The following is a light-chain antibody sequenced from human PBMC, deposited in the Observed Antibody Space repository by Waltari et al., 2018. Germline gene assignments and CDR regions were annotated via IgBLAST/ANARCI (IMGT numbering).Light chain of an antibody. Sequence: EIVLTQSPATLSLSPGERATLSCRASQRVGRTLAWYQQKPGQAPRLRMYGASSRATGTPDRFSGSGSGTDFSLTISRLEPEDFAVYYCQHYVRLPATFGQGTKVEIK. CDR1: QRVGRT. CDR3: QHYVRLPAT. J-gene: IGKJ1*01. V-gene: IGKV3-20*01. CDR2: GAS.